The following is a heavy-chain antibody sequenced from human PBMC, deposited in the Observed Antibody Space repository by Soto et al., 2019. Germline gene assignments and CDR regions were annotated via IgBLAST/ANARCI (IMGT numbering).Heavy chain of an antibody. J-gene: IGHJ6*02. CDR3: AREVHYDILTGYYKPREYYYYYGMDV. CDR1: GFIFSNYA. Sequence: GGSLRLSCAASGFIFSNYAMSWVRQAPGKGLEWVSLINDNGGSTYYADSVKGRFTISRDNAKNSLYLQMNSLRAEDTAVYYCAREVHYDILTGYYKPREYYYYYGMDVWGQGTTVTVSS. D-gene: IGHD3-9*01. CDR2: INDNGGST. V-gene: IGHV3-23*01.